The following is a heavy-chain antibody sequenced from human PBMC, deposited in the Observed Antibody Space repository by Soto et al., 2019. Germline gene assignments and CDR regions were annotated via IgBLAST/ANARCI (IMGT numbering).Heavy chain of an antibody. J-gene: IGHJ5*02. Sequence: SETLSLTCTVSGGSISSGGYYWSWIRQHPGKGLEWIGYIYYSGSTYYNPSLKSRVTISVDTSKNQFSLKLSSVTAADTAVYYCARGQQQLVRSPWFDPWGQGTLVTVSS. CDR1: GGSISSGGYY. CDR2: IYYSGST. D-gene: IGHD6-13*01. CDR3: ARGQQQLVRSPWFDP. V-gene: IGHV4-31*03.